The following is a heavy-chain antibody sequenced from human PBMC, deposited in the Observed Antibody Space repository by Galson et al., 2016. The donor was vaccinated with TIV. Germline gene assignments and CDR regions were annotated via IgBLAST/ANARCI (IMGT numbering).Heavy chain of an antibody. J-gene: IGHJ6*02. CDR2: ISYSGSPK. V-gene: IGHV3-11*01. CDR3: ARYSGKSYALDV. CDR1: GFTLSDYY. D-gene: IGHD1-26*01. Sequence: SLRLSCAASGFTLSDYYMTWIRQAPGQGLEWLSYISYSGSPKYDADSMKGRLTMSRDIAKNSMYLGMSSLRAEDTAVYYCARYSGKSYALDVWGQGTAVTVSS.